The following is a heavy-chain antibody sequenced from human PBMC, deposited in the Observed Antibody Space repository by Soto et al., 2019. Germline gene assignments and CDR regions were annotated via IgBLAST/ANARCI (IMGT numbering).Heavy chain of an antibody. J-gene: IGHJ6*02. V-gene: IGHV4-34*01. CDR2: IKHSGST. Sequence: QVQLQQWGAGLLKPSETLSLTCAVYGGSFSGYYWSWIRQPPGKGLEWIGEIKHSGSTNYNPSLKSRVTISVDTSKNQFSLKLSSETAADTAVYYCARGGIRNYYDSSGYYYYYYYGMDVWGQGTTVTVSS. CDR3: ARGGIRNYYDSSGYYYYYYYGMDV. CDR1: GGSFSGYY. D-gene: IGHD3-22*01.